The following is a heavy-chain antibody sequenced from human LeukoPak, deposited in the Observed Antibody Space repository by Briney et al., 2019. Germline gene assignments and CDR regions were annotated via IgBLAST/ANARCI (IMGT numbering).Heavy chain of an antibody. CDR3: ASFAGGGGEDY. CDR1: GFTFSSYS. CDR2: ISSSSSYI. J-gene: IGHJ4*02. Sequence: GGSLRLSXAASGFTFSSYSMNWVRQAPGKGLEWVSSISSSSSYIYYADSVKGRFTISRDNAKNSLYLQMNSLRAEDTAVYYCASFAGGGGEDYWGQGTLVTVSS. V-gene: IGHV3-21*01. D-gene: IGHD3-10*01.